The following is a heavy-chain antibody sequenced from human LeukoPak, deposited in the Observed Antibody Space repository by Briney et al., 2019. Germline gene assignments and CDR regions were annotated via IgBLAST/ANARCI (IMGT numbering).Heavy chain of an antibody. V-gene: IGHV3-23*01. CDR2: ISGSGGST. J-gene: IGHJ4*02. CDR1: GFTFSSYA. D-gene: IGHD2-15*01. CDR3: AKGPSLVVAALSPCDY. Sequence: GGSLRLSCAASGFTFSSYAMSWVRQAPGKGLEWVSVISGSGGSTYYADSVKGRFTISRDNSKNTLYLQMNSLRAEDTAVYYCAKGPSLVVAALSPCDYWGQGTLVTVSS.